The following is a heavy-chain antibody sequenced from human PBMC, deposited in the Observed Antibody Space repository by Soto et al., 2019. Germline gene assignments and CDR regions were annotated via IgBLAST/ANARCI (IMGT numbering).Heavy chain of an antibody. CDR1: GYAFTTYG. D-gene: IGHD2-15*01. CDR3: ARDLGGWPDY. Sequence: GASVKVSCKASGYAFTTYGISWVRQAPGQGLEWMGWISTYNGNTNYAQKLQGRVTMTTDTSASTAYMELSSLRSEDTAVYYCARDLGGWPDYWGQGTLVTVSS. V-gene: IGHV1-18*01. CDR2: ISTYNGNT. J-gene: IGHJ4*02.